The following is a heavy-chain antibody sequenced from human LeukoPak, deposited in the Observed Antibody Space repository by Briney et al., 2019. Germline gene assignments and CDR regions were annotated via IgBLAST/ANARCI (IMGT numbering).Heavy chain of an antibody. D-gene: IGHD1-7*01. V-gene: IGHV1-24*01. Sequence: ASVKVSCKVSGYTLTELSMHWMRQAPGKGLEWMGGFDPEDGETIYAQKFQGRVTMTEDTSTDTAYMELSSLRSEDTAVYYCATALGWNYKFAYWGQGTLVTVSS. CDR3: ATALGWNYKFAY. J-gene: IGHJ4*02. CDR1: GYTLTELS. CDR2: FDPEDGET.